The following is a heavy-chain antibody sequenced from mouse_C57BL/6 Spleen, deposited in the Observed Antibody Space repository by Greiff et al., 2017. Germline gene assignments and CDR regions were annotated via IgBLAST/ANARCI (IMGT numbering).Heavy chain of an antibody. Sequence: DVKLVESGGGLVQPGGSLKLSCAASGFTFSDYGMAWVRQAPRKGPEWVAFISNLAYSIYYAATVTGRFTISKENAKNTLYLEMSSLRSEDTAMYYCARHDYDRKYFDYWGKGTTLTVSS. CDR2: ISNLAYSI. CDR1: GFTFSDYG. J-gene: IGHJ2*01. D-gene: IGHD2-4*01. V-gene: IGHV5-15*01. CDR3: ARHDYDRKYFDY.